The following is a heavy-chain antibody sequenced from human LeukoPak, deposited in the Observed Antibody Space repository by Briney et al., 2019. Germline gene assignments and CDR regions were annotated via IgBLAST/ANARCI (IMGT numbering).Heavy chain of an antibody. D-gene: IGHD7-27*01. Sequence: GGSLRLSCGASGFTFDDYWMSWVRQAPGQGLEWVSSISSSSSYIYYADSVKGRFTISRDNAKNSLYLQMNSLRAEDTALYYCAKNWGSFSWFFDLWGRGTLVTVSS. CDR3: AKNWGSFSWFFDL. CDR2: ISSSSSYI. CDR1: GFTFDDYW. V-gene: IGHV3-21*04. J-gene: IGHJ2*01.